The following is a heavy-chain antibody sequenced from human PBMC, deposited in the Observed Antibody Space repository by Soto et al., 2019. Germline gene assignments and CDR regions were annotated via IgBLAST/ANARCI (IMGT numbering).Heavy chain of an antibody. J-gene: IGHJ4*02. CDR2: IYYNGDT. Sequence: PSETLSVTCTVTRGSIGTYYWSWIRQPPGKGLECIGYIYYNGDTNYNPSLKSRVTISVDTSKNQFTLNLNSVSAADTAVYCCARHATRSYDYWGQGTLVTVSS. CDR1: RGSIGTYY. CDR3: ARHATRSYDY. V-gene: IGHV4-59*08.